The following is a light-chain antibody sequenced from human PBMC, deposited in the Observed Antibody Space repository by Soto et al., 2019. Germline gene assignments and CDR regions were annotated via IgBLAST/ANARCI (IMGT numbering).Light chain of an antibody. CDR3: CSYAGDLAL. J-gene: IGLJ2*01. Sequence: QSALTQPASVSGSPGQSITISCTGTISDVGGYNYVSWYQQHPGKAPKLIIYEVSKRPSGVPDRFSGSKSGNTASLTISGLQAEDEADYYCCSYAGDLALFGGGTKVTVL. CDR2: EVS. CDR1: ISDVGGYNY. V-gene: IGLV2-8*01.